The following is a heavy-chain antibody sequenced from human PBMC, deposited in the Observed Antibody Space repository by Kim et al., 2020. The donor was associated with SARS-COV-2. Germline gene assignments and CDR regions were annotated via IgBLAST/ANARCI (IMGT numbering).Heavy chain of an antibody. CDR3: ARASRKPLINIDS. Sequence: NPTLKSRLTMSVDMSTTQFSLRLKSVTAADTAVYYCARASRKPLINIDSWGQGTLVTVSS. D-gene: IGHD3-16*01. V-gene: IGHV4-4*06. J-gene: IGHJ4*02.